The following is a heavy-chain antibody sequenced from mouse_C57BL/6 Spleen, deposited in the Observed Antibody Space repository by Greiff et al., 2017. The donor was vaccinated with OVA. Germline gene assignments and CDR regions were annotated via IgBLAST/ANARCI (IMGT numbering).Heavy chain of an antibody. J-gene: IGHJ3*01. Sequence: QVQLQQSGAELVKPGASVKLSCKASGYTFTEYTIYWVKQRSGQGLEWIGWFYPGSGSIKYNEKFKDKATMTANKSSSTVYMELSRVTSEDSAVYFCARHERGPPGFAYWGQGTLVTVSA. CDR2: FYPGSGSI. CDR1: GYTFTEYT. CDR3: ARHERGPPGFAY. V-gene: IGHV1-62-2*01.